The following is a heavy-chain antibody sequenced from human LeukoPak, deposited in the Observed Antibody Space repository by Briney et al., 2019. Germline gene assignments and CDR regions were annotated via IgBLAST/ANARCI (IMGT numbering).Heavy chain of an antibody. V-gene: IGHV3-74*01. CDR2: INSDGRST. J-gene: IGHJ5*02. D-gene: IGHD5-18*01. CDR1: GFTFSGYW. Sequence: GGSLRLSRAASGFTFSGYWMHWGRQAPGKGLGWVSRINSDGRSTNYADSVKGRFTISRDNAKNTLYLQLNTLRAEDTAVYYGARGGTYSSGLPGSWGQGTLVTVSS. CDR3: ARGGTYSSGLPGS.